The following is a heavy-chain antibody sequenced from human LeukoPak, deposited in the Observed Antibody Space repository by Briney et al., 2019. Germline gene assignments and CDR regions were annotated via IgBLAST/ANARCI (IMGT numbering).Heavy chain of an antibody. CDR1: GFTFSNYW. Sequence: GGSLRLSYAASGFTFSNYWMHWVRQAPGKGLVWVSRLNADGNSITYADSVKGRFTISRDNSKNTLYLQMNSVRAEDTAVYYCAKGKTYYYDSSGYGNWGQGTLVTVSS. J-gene: IGHJ4*02. V-gene: IGHV3-74*01. CDR3: AKGKTYYYDSSGYGN. CDR2: LNADGNSI. D-gene: IGHD3-22*01.